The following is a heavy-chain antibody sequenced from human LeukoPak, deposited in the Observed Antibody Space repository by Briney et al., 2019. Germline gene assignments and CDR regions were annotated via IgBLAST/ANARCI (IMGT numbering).Heavy chain of an antibody. CDR3: AKWGPYCVGDYCPALDS. CDR2: INQDGSKK. J-gene: IGHJ4*02. Sequence: PGGSLRPSCVASRFTFSNYWMSWVRQAPGKGLEWVANINQDGSKKRYADSMKGRFTISRDNAKESLYLQLNSLRAEDTAVYYCAKWGPYCVGDYCPALDSWGPGTLVTVSS. D-gene: IGHD2-21*02. CDR1: RFTFSNYW. V-gene: IGHV3-7*01.